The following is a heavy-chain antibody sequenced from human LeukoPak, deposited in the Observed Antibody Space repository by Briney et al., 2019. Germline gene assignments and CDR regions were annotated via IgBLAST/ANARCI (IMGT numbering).Heavy chain of an antibody. J-gene: IGHJ4*02. Sequence: QSGGSLRLSCAASGLTFSSYAMTWVRQAPGKGLEWVSSISSSGASTYHADSVKGRFTISRDNSKNTLYLQMNSLTADDKAIYYCAKDRGSSSPMRYYFDYWGQGTLVTVSS. CDR3: AKDRGSSSPMRYYFDY. V-gene: IGHV3-23*01. D-gene: IGHD6-19*01. CDR1: GLTFSSYA. CDR2: ISSSGAST.